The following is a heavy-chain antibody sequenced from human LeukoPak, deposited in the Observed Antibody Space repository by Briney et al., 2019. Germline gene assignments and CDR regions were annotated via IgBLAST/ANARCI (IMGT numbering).Heavy chain of an antibody. CDR2: IYYSGST. CDR3: ARENGYRYDY. Sequence: SETLSLTCTVSGGSITSYYWSWIRQPPGKGLEWIGSIYYSGSTNYNPSLKSRVTISVDTSKNQFSLKLSSVTAADTALYYCARENGYRYDYWGQGTLATVSS. J-gene: IGHJ4*02. V-gene: IGHV4-59*01. CDR1: GGSITSYY. D-gene: IGHD5-18*01.